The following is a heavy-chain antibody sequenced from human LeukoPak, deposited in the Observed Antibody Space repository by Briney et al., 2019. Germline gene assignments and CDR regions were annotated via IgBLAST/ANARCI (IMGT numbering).Heavy chain of an antibody. V-gene: IGHV1-2*02. CDR2: INPNSGGT. J-gene: IGHJ6*02. CDR3: ARGSVTTVTMVSYYYYYYGMDV. D-gene: IGHD4-17*01. CDR1: GYTFTGYY. Sequence: ASVKVSCKASGYTFTGYYMHWVRQAPGQGLEWMGWINPNSGGTNYAQKFQGRVTMTRDTSISTAYMELSRLRSDDTAVYYCARGSVTTVTMVSYYYYYYGMDVWDQGTTVTVSS.